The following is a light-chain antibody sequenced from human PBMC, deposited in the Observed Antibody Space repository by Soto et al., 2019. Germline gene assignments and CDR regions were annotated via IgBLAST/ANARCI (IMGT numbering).Light chain of an antibody. Sequence: DIQMTQSPSTLSGSVGDRVTIPCRASQSISSWLAWYQQKPGKAPKLLIYKASSLESGVPSRFSGSGSGTEFTLTISSLQPDDFATYYCQQYKSYSRTFGQGTKVDIK. CDR2: KAS. V-gene: IGKV1-5*03. CDR3: QQYKSYSRT. CDR1: QSISSW. J-gene: IGKJ1*01.